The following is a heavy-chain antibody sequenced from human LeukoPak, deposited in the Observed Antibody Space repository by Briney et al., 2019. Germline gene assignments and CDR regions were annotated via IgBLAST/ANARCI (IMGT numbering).Heavy chain of an antibody. Sequence: ASVKVSCKASGYTFTGYYMHWVRQAPGQGLEWMGWINPNSGGTNYAQKFQGRVTMTRDTSISTAYMELSRLRSDDTAVYYCATSLDWLSYYYYMDVWGKGTTVTVSS. J-gene: IGHJ6*03. CDR3: ATSLDWLSYYYYMDV. D-gene: IGHD3-9*01. CDR2: INPNSGGT. CDR1: GYTFTGYY. V-gene: IGHV1-2*02.